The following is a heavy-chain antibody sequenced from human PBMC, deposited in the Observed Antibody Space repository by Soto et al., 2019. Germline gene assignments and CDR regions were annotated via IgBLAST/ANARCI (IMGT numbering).Heavy chain of an antibody. Sequence: PSETLYITCTVSGGSISSGDYYWSWIRQPPGKGLEWIGYIYYSGSTYYNPSLKSRVTISVDTSKNQFSLKLSSVTAADTAVYYCARGGPMGWFDPWGQGTLVTVSS. CDR1: GGSISSGDYY. D-gene: IGHD3-10*01. V-gene: IGHV4-30-4*01. J-gene: IGHJ5*02. CDR3: ARGGPMGWFDP. CDR2: IYYSGST.